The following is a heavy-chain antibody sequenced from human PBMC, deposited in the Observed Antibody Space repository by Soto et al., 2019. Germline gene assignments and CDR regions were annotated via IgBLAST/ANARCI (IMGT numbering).Heavy chain of an antibody. V-gene: IGHV1-69*02. J-gene: IGHJ3*02. Sequence: QVQLVQSGAEVKKPGSSVKVSCKDSGGTFSTYSRFWVRQAPGQGLEWMGRIIPMLGVRNYAQRFQDRVTIIADKSTATVHMELSSLRSEDTALYYCTIGSWSGEVFDIWGQGTMVTVSS. CDR3: TIGSWSGEVFDI. D-gene: IGHD2-21*01. CDR1: GGTFSTYS. CDR2: IIPMLGVR.